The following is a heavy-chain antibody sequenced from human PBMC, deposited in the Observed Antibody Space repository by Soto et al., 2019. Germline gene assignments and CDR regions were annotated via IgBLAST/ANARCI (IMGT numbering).Heavy chain of an antibody. CDR3: ARESVVVTAAPSTGMDV. Sequence: GGSMRLSCAASGFTFSSYSMNWVRQAPGKGLEWVSSISSSSSYIYYADSVKGRFTISRDNAKNSLYLQMNSLRAEDTAVYYCARESVVVTAAPSTGMDVWGQGTTVTVSS. J-gene: IGHJ6*02. CDR2: ISSSSSYI. CDR1: GFTFSSYS. D-gene: IGHD2-21*02. V-gene: IGHV3-21*01.